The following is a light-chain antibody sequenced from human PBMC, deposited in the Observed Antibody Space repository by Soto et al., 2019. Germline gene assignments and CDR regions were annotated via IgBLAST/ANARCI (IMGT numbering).Light chain of an antibody. J-gene: IGKJ4*01. CDR1: QRVTSRY. Sequence: IVLSKSPGTLSLSPGERASLSCRASQRVTSRYLAWYQQKPGQAPRLLIYAASTRATRIPDRFSGSGSGTDFTLTISRLEPEEFAVYYCQQYGSSPLTFGGGTKVDIK. CDR3: QQYGSSPLT. CDR2: AAS. V-gene: IGKV3-20*01.